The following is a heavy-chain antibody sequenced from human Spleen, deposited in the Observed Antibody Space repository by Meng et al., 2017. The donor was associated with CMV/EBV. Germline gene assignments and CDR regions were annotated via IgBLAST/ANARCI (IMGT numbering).Heavy chain of an antibody. CDR2: IYPHNSDT. CDR1: GDSMTRYW. Sequence: SGDSMTRYWIAWVRQMPGKGLEWMGMIYPHNSDTKYSPPFRGQVTFSADRSISTVYLQWSNVKASDTAIYYCARRETFGSGHYGLDVWGQGTAVTVSS. J-gene: IGHJ6*02. CDR3: ARRETFGSGHYGLDV. D-gene: IGHD3-10*01. V-gene: IGHV5-51*01.